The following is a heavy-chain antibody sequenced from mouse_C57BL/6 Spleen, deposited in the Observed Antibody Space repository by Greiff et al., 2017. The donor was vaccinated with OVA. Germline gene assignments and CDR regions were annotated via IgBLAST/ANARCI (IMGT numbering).Heavy chain of an antibody. J-gene: IGHJ2*01. D-gene: IGHD1-1*01. CDR2: ISDGGSYT. CDR3: ARGPSITTYFDY. V-gene: IGHV5-4*01. Sequence: EVQGVESGGGLVKPGGSLKLSCAASGFTFRSYAMSWVRQTPEKRLEWVATISDGGSYTYYPDTVKGRFTISRDNAKNNLYLQMSHLKSEDTAMYYSARGPSITTYFDYWGQGTTLTVSS. CDR1: GFTFRSYA.